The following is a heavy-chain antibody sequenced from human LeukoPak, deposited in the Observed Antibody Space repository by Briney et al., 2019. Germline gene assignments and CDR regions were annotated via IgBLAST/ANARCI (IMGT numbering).Heavy chain of an antibody. Sequence: QPGGSLRLSCAASGFTFSSYDMHWVRQATGKGLEWVSAISTTGDTYYPGSVKGRFTISRENAKSSLYLQMNSLRAEDTAVYYCARGRSGSYFDSWGQGTLVAVSP. CDR3: ARGRSGSYFDS. D-gene: IGHD1-26*01. J-gene: IGHJ4*02. CDR1: GFTFSSYD. V-gene: IGHV3-13*04. CDR2: ISTTGDT.